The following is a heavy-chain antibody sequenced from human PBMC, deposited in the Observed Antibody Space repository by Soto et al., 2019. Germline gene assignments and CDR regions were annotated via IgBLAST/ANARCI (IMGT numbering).Heavy chain of an antibody. CDR1: GYTFTGYY. J-gene: IGHJ6*02. CDR3: ARAGRGDYYYYGMDV. V-gene: IGHV1-2*04. Sequence: GASVKVSCKASGYTFTGYYMHWVRQAPGQGLEWMGWINPNSGGTNYAQKFQGWVTMTRDTSISTAYMELSRLRSDDTAVYYCARAGRGDYYYYGMDVWGQGTTVTVS. D-gene: IGHD3-10*01. CDR2: INPNSGGT.